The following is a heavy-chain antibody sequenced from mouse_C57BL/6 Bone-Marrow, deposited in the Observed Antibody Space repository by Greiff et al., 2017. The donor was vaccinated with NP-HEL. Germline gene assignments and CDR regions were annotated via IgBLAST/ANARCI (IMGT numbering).Heavy chain of an antibody. CDR1: GYSITSGYY. V-gene: IGHV3-6*01. J-gene: IGHJ2*01. CDR3: ARLITTVLTYYFDY. Sequence: EVQLQESGPGLVKPSQSLSLTCSVTGYSITSGYYWNWIRQFPGNKLEWMGYISYDGSNNYNPSLKNRISITRDTSKNQFFLKLNSVTTEDTATYYCARLITTVLTYYFDYWGQGTTLTVSS. D-gene: IGHD1-1*01. CDR2: ISYDGSN.